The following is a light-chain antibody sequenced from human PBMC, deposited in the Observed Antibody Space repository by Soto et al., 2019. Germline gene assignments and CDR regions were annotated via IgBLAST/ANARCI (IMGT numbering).Light chain of an antibody. CDR3: NSYTSSGALWV. Sequence: QSALTQPASVSGSPGQPITISCTGTSSDVGGYNYVSWYQHHPGKAPKLIIYEVTNRPSGVSNRFSGSKSANTASLTISGLQAEDEADYYCNSYTSSGALWVFGGGTKVTVL. V-gene: IGLV2-14*01. J-gene: IGLJ3*02. CDR1: SSDVGGYNY. CDR2: EVT.